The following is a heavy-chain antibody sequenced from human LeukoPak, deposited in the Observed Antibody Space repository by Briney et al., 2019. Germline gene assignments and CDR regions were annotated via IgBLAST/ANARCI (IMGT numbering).Heavy chain of an antibody. J-gene: IGHJ4*02. Sequence: AGGSLRLSCAASGFTFSSYGMHWVRQAPGKGLEWVALISYHGSNKYYADSVKGRFTISRDNSKNTLYLQMNSLRAEDTAVYYFVKPGVLGCHLGGQGT. D-gene: IGHD3-10*02. CDR2: ISYHGSNK. V-gene: IGHV3-30*18. CDR3: VKPGVLGCHL. CDR1: GFTFSSYG.